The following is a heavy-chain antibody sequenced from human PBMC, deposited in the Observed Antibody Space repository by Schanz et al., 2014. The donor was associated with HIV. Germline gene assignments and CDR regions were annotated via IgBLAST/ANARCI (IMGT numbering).Heavy chain of an antibody. CDR2: ISHDGTNK. CDR3: VKGERIGYRIEVTGPTFDY. J-gene: IGHJ4*02. V-gene: IGHV3-30-3*01. CDR1: GFTFSDYS. Sequence: QVQLAESGGGVVRPGRSLRLSCAASGFTFSDYSMHWVRQAPGKALEWVAVISHDGTNKFYAGSVKDRFTISRDNAKNTLYVQIRSLRNEDTAVYYCVKGERIGYRIEVTGPTFDYWGQGTLVTVSS. D-gene: IGHD3-22*01.